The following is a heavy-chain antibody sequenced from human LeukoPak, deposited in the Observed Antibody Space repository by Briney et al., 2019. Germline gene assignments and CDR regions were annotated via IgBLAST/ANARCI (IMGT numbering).Heavy chain of an antibody. V-gene: IGHV3-7*01. CDR1: GFTFTDYF. Sequence: GGSLRLSCVASGFTFTDYFMSWVRQAPGKGLEWVASIKHNGGEKYYVDSVKGRFTISRDNAKNSLYLEMSSLRVEDTAVYYCARDRGWRTSGYYLYHFDYWGQETLVTFAS. CDR3: ARDRGWRTSGYYLYHFDY. D-gene: IGHD3-22*01. CDR2: IKHNGGEK. J-gene: IGHJ4*02.